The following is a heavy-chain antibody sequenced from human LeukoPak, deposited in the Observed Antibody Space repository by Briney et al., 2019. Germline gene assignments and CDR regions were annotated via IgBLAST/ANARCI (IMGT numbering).Heavy chain of an antibody. CDR3: AKASYSTGWDYGMDV. V-gene: IGHV3-23*01. Sequence: GGSLRLSCAASSFSFSRYAMSWVRQAPGKGLEWVSAISGSGGSTYYVDSVKGRFTISRDNSKNTLYLQMNSLRAEDTAVYYCAKASYSTGWDYGMDVWGQGTTVTVSS. CDR1: SFSFSRYA. D-gene: IGHD6-19*01. CDR2: ISGSGGST. J-gene: IGHJ6*02.